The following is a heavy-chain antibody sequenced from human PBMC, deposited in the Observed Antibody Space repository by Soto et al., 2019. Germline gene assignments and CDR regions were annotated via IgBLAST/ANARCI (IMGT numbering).Heavy chain of an antibody. J-gene: IGHJ5*02. Sequence: ASVKVSCKASGYTFTGYYMHWVRQAPGQGLEWMGWINPNSGGTNYAQKFRGRVTMTRDTSISTAYMELSRLRSDDTAVYYCARADSSWYWFDPWGQGTLVTVSS. V-gene: IGHV1-2*02. D-gene: IGHD6-13*01. CDR1: GYTFTGYY. CDR3: ARADSSWYWFDP. CDR2: INPNSGGT.